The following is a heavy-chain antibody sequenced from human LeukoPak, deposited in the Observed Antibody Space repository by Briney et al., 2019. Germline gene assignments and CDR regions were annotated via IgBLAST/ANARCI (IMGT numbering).Heavy chain of an antibody. CDR3: ARDLGVEFGEGYFDY. J-gene: IGHJ4*02. Sequence: PGGSLRLXCAASGFTFSSYSMNWVRQAPGKGLEWVSYISSSSSTIYYADPVKGRFTISRDNAKNSLYLQMNSLRAEDTAVYYCARDLGVEFGEGYFDYWGQGTLVTVSS. CDR1: GFTFSSYS. D-gene: IGHD3-10*01. V-gene: IGHV3-48*01. CDR2: ISSSSSTI.